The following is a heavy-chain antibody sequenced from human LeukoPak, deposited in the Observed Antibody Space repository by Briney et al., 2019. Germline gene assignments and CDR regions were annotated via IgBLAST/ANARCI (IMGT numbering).Heavy chain of an antibody. CDR1: GYTFSDYY. CDR3: VRPTYRSGSWLDTFDI. D-gene: IGHD1-26*01. Sequence: ASVKVSCKPSGYTFSDYYLHWVRQAPGQGLEWMGSINPNSGDATYTQRFQGRVSMTTDTSISTAYLELSSLTSDDTAVYYCVRPTYRSGSWLDTFDIWGQGTMVTVSS. V-gene: IGHV1-2*02. J-gene: IGHJ3*02. CDR2: INPNSGDA.